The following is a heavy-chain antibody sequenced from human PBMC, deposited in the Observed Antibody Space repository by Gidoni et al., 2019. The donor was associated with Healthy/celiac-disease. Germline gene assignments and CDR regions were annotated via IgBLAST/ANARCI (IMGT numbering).Heavy chain of an antibody. J-gene: IGHJ4*02. CDR2: ISSSSSYI. CDR3: ARDIAPEKYYYDSSCYSY. CDR1: GFTFSSFT. D-gene: IGHD3-22*01. Sequence: EVQLVECGGGLVTPGGSLRLSCAASGFTFSSFTMNWVRKAPGKGLEWDSSISSSSSYIYYAGSVKGRFTISRDNAKNSLYLQMNSLRAEDTAVYYCARDIAPEKYYYDSSCYSYWGQGTLVTVSS. V-gene: IGHV3-21*01.